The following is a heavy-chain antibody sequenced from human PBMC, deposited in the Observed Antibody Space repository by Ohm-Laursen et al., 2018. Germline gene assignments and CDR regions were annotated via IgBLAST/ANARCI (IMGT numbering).Heavy chain of an antibody. Sequence: SQTLSLTCTVSGGSISSYYWSWIRQPPGKGLEWIGYIYYSGSTNYNPSLKSRVTISVDTSKNQFSLKLSSVTAADTAVYYCARNSTVTEPGFDYWGQGTLVTVSS. V-gene: IGHV4-59*12. D-gene: IGHD4-17*01. CDR3: ARNSTVTEPGFDY. CDR2: IYYSGST. CDR1: GGSISSYY. J-gene: IGHJ4*02.